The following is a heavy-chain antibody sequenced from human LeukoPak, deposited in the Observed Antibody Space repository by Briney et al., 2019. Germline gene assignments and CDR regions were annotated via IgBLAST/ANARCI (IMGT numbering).Heavy chain of an antibody. Sequence: HPGGSLRLSCAASGFTFSSYYMNWVRQAPGKGLEWVSSISSGSGYIYYADSVKGRFTISRDNSKNTLYLQMNSLRVEDSALYYCARGYYGSGSYYMGNYWGQGTLVTVSS. V-gene: IGHV3-21*01. CDR2: ISSGSGYI. D-gene: IGHD3-10*01. J-gene: IGHJ4*02. CDR3: ARGYYGSGSYYMGNY. CDR1: GFTFSSYY.